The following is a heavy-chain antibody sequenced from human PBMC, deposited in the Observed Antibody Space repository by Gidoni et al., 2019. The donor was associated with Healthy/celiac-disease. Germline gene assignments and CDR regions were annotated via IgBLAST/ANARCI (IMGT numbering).Heavy chain of an antibody. Sequence: EVQLVESGGGLVQPGGSLRPSCDASGFIFSSYEIHWLRQDLGNSLEWVSAIGRGGYTHYAGSVGGRFTVSRENAKDSLYLQMNSLRVEDTDVYYCAREARGSGTLAWDYWGQGTLVTVSS. CDR2: IGRGGYT. V-gene: IGHV3-13*04. J-gene: IGHJ4*02. D-gene: IGHD3-10*01. CDR3: AREARGSGTLAWDY. CDR1: GFIFSSYE.